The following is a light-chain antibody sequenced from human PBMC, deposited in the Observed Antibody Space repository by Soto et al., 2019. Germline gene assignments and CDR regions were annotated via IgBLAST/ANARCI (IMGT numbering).Light chain of an antibody. Sequence: QSALTQPRSVSASPGQSFTISCTGTSSDVGRYDYVSWYEQHPGKAPKLIVYDVTERPSGVPDRFSGSKSGNTASLTISGLQAEDEADYSCCSFAGSSTYVFGTGTKVTVL. CDR2: DVT. V-gene: IGLV2-11*01. J-gene: IGLJ1*01. CDR1: SSDVGRYDY. CDR3: CSFAGSSTYV.